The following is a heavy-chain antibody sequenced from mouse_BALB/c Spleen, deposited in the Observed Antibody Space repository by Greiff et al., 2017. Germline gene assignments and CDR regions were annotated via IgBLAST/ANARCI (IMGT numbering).Heavy chain of an antibody. Sequence: DVKLQESGPSLVKPSQTLSLTCSVTGDSITSGYWNWIRKFPGNKLEYMGYISYSGSTYYNPSLKSRISITRDTSKNQYYLQLNSVTTEDTATYYCARRLLRGYYAMDYWGQGTSVTVSS. CDR2: ISYSGST. D-gene: IGHD1-1*01. J-gene: IGHJ4*01. CDR3: ARRLLRGYYAMDY. CDR1: GDSITSGY. V-gene: IGHV3-8*02.